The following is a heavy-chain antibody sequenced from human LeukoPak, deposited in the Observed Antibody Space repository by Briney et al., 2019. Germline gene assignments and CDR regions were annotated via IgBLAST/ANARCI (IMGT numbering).Heavy chain of an antibody. CDR2: IYYSGST. CDR3: TRHSGGRDSSGEYWYFDL. J-gene: IGHJ2*01. D-gene: IGHD3-22*01. CDR1: GGSISSYY. Sequence: SETLSLTCTVSGGSISSYYWSWIRQPPGKGLEWIGYIYYSGSTNYNPSLKSRVTISVDTSKNQFSLKLSSVTAADTAVYYCTRHSGGRDSSGEYWYFDLWGRGTLVTVSS. V-gene: IGHV4-59*08.